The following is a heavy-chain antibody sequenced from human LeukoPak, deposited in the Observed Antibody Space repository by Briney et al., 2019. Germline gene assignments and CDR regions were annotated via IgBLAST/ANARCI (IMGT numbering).Heavy chain of an antibody. CDR3: ARENVSGGSYYFDY. CDR2: IYYSGST. D-gene: IGHD2-15*01. V-gene: IGHV4-59*01. CDR1: GVSISSYY. J-gene: IGHJ4*02. Sequence: PSETLSLTCTVSGVSISSYYWSWIRQPPGKGLEWIGYIYYSGSTNYNPSLKSRVTISVDTSKNQFSLKLSSVTAADTAVYYCARENVSGGSYYFDYWGQGTLVTVSS.